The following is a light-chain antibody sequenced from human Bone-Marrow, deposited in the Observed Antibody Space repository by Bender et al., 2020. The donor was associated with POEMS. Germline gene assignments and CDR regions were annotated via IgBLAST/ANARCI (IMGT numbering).Light chain of an antibody. Sequence: QSALTQPPSASGSPGQSVTISCTGTSSDVGGYTYVSWYQHHPGKAPKLMIYEANKRPSGLPGRFAGTKCGKAASLTVSRQQADEEGDYYCASYASTSNVIFGPGTKLTVL. CDR1: SSDVGGYTY. CDR2: EAN. V-gene: IGLV2-8*01. J-gene: IGLJ2*01. CDR3: ASYASTSNVI.